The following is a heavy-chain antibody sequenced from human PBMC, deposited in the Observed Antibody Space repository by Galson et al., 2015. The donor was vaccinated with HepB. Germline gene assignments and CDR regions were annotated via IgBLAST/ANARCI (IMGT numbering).Heavy chain of an antibody. V-gene: IGHV1-18*01. CDR3: ARGLRGGITIFGVPLNYYYGTDV. J-gene: IGHJ6*02. D-gene: IGHD3-3*01. CDR1: GYTFINHG. CDR2: IFTYNGNT. Sequence: SGYTFINHGITWVRQAPGQGLEWMGWIFTYNGNTNYAQKLQGRVTMTTDTSTSTAYMELRSLRSDDTAMYYCARGLRGGITIFGVPLNYYYGTDVWGQGTTVTVSS.